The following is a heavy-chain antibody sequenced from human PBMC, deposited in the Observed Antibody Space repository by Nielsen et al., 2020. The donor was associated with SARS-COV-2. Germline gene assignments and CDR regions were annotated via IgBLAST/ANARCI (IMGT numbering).Heavy chain of an antibody. J-gene: IGHJ4*02. Sequence: ASVKVSCKASGYTFTSYYIYWVRQAPVQGLEWMGIINPSSGSTSYAQNFQGRVTMTRDTSTSTVYMELSSLRSEDTAMYYCARGDSSSWYGNDHWGQGTLVTVSS. CDR3: ARGDSSSWYGNDH. D-gene: IGHD6-13*01. V-gene: IGHV1-46*01. CDR2: INPSSGST. CDR1: GYTFTSYY.